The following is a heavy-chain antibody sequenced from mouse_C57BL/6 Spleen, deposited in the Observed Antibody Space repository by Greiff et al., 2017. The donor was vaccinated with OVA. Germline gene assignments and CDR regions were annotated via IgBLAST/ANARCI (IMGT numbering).Heavy chain of an antibody. CDR3: ARKLTGDY. J-gene: IGHJ2*01. Sequence: DVKLVESGGGLVKPGGSLKLSCAASGFTFSDYGMHWVRQAPEKGLEWVAYISSGSSTIYFADTVKGRFTISRDNAKNTLFLQMTSLRSEDTAMYYCARKLTGDYWGQGTTLTVSS. CDR2: ISSGSSTI. CDR1: GFTFSDYG. D-gene: IGHD4-1*01. V-gene: IGHV5-17*01.